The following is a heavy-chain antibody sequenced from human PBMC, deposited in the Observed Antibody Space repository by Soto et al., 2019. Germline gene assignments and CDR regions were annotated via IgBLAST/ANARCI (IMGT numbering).Heavy chain of an antibody. J-gene: IGHJ4*02. V-gene: IGHV3-30-3*01. CDR1: GFTFSSYA. D-gene: IGHD4-17*01. CDR2: ISYDGSNK. CDR3: ASRGPYGDLAYAY. Sequence: QVQLVESGGGVVQPGRSPRLSCAASGFTFSSYAMHWVRQAPGKGLEWVAVISYDGSNKYYADSVKGRFTISRDNSKNTLYLQMNSLRAEDTAVYYCASRGPYGDLAYAYWGQGTLVTVSS.